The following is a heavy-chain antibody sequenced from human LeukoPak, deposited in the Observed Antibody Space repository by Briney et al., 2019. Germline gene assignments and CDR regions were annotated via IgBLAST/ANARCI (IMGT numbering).Heavy chain of an antibody. CDR1: GFTFTNAW. V-gene: IGHV3-15*01. J-gene: IGHJ4*02. D-gene: IGHD3-10*01. CDR2: IKSKTDGETT. CDR3: ITDLGTYYHGSQRLIPIDY. Sequence: NSGGSLRLSCVDSGFTFTNAWMSWVRQAPGEGLEWIGRIKSKTDGETTNYAEPVRGRFTISRDDSKSAVYLQMNSLKIEDTAVYYCITDLGTYYHGSQRLIPIDYWGQGTLVTVSS.